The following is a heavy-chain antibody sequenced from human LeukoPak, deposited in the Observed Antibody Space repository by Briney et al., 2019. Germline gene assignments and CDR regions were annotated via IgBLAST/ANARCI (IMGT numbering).Heavy chain of an antibody. CDR2: FYYSGST. V-gene: IGHV4-39*01. D-gene: IGHD4-17*01. Sequence: SETLSLTCTVSGGSISSSSYYWGWIRQPPGKGLEWIGSFYYSGSTYYNPSLKSRVTISVDTSKNQFSLKLSSVTAADTAVYYCARPARVDDYESWFDPWGQGTLVTVSS. CDR1: GGSISSSSYY. J-gene: IGHJ5*02. CDR3: ARPARVDDYESWFDP.